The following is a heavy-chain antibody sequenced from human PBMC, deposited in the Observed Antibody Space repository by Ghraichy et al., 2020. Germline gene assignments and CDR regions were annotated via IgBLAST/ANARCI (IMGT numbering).Heavy chain of an antibody. D-gene: IGHD1-26*01. CDR3: ARSRGIVGAAFDY. CDR1: GYTFTGYY. CDR2: INPNSGGT. J-gene: IGHJ4*02. Sequence: ASVKVSCKASGYTFTGYYMHWVRQAPGQGLEWMGWINPNSGGTNYAQKFQGRVTMTRDTSISTAYMELSRLRSDDTAVYYCARSRGIVGAAFDYWGQGTLVTVSS. V-gene: IGHV1-2*02.